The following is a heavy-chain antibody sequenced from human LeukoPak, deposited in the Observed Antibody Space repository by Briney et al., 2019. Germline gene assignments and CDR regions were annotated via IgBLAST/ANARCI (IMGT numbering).Heavy chain of an antibody. J-gene: IGHJ4*02. CDR3: ARDSTRIFDY. D-gene: IGHD1-14*01. CDR2: ISSSSSYI. V-gene: IGHV3-21*01. CDR1: GFTFSSYS. Sequence: GGSLRLSCAAPGFTFSSYSMNWVRQAPGKGLEWVSSISSSSSYIYYADSVKGRFTISRDNAKNSLYLQMNSLRAEDTAVYYCARDSTRIFDYWGQGTLVTVSS.